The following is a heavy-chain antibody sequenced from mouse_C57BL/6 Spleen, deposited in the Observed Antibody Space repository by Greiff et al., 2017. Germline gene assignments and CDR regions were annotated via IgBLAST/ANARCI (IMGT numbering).Heavy chain of an antibody. CDR1: GYTFTDYY. V-gene: IGHV1-26*01. Sequence: EVQLQQSGPELVKPGASVKISCKASGYTFTDYYMNWVKQSHGKSLEWIGDINPNNGGTSYNQKFKGKATLTVDKSSSTAYMVLRSLTSEDSAVYYCARFGGSRGWYFDVWGTGTTVTVSS. D-gene: IGHD1-1*01. CDR2: INPNNGGT. CDR3: ARFGGSRGWYFDV. J-gene: IGHJ1*03.